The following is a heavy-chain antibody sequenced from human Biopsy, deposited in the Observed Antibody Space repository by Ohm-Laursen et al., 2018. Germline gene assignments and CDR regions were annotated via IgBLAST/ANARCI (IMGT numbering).Heavy chain of an antibody. V-gene: IGHV1-69*13. Sequence: GASVKVSCKASGGTFTNYAISWVRQAPGQGLEWMGGIIPIFSTANYAQKFQGRVTITADESTSTAYMELSSLRSDDTAVYYCARDALGGGSYRFFYWGQGSLVIVSS. CDR3: ARDALGGGSYRFFY. CDR1: GGTFTNYA. D-gene: IGHD1-26*01. CDR2: IIPIFSTA. J-gene: IGHJ4*02.